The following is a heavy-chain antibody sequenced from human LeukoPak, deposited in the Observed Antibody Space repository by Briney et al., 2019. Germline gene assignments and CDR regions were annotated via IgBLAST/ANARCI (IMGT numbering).Heavy chain of an antibody. J-gene: IGHJ4*02. D-gene: IGHD3-10*01. Sequence: GGSLRRSCAGRGFTFCSFGMQRVGQAQGLGLVGVAFIRYGGGNKYHAVYGRGRFTIARDNSKASLYLKSHSLRAEAMSVYSCAKDSKRWEAYYDEAGSYYFDYWGQGTRVTVSS. CDR2: IRYGGGNK. CDR1: GFTFCSFG. V-gene: IGHV3-30*02. CDR3: AKDSKRWEAYYDEAGSYYFDY.